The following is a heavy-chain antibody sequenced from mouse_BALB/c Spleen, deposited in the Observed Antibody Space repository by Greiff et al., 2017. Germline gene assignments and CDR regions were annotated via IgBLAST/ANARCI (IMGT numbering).Heavy chain of an antibody. CDR2: ISSGGSYT. CDR1: GFTFSSYG. V-gene: IGHV5-6*01. Sequence: VQLKESGGDLVKPGGSLKLSCAASGFTFSSYGMSWVRQTPDKRLEWVATISSGGSYTYYPDSVKGRFTISRDNAKNTLYLQMSSLKSEDTAMYYCARQYGSSSPVDYWGQGTSVTVSS. J-gene: IGHJ4*01. CDR3: ARQYGSSSPVDY. D-gene: IGHD1-1*01.